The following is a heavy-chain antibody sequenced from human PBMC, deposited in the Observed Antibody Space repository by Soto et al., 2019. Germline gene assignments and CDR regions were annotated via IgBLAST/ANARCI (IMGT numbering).Heavy chain of an antibody. V-gene: IGHV4-59*01. J-gene: IGHJ6*03. D-gene: IGHD3-10*01. CDR1: GGSISSYY. Sequence: SETLSLICTVAGGSISSYYWSWIRQPPGKGLEWIGYIYYSGSTNYNPSLKSRVTISVDTSKNQFSLKLSSVTAADTAVYYCARGRYYYGSGSYYKIENYYYMDVWGKGTTVTVSS. CDR2: IYYSGST. CDR3: ARGRYYYGSGSYYKIENYYYMDV.